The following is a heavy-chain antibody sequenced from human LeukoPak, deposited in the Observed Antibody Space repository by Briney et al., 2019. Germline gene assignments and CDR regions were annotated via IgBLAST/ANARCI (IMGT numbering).Heavy chain of an antibody. CDR2: IIPIFGTA. D-gene: IGHD3-3*01. Sequence: SVKVSCKASGGTFSSYAISWVRQAPGQGLEWMGGIIPIFGTANYAQKFQGRVTITADESTSTVYMELSSLRSEDTAVYYCARDLMRYYDFWSGSLWFDPWGQGTLVTVSS. V-gene: IGHV1-69*13. CDR1: GGTFSSYA. J-gene: IGHJ5*02. CDR3: ARDLMRYYDFWSGSLWFDP.